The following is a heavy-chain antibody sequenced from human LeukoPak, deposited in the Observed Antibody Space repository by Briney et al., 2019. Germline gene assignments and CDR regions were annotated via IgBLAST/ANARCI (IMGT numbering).Heavy chain of an antibody. Sequence: PGGSLRLSCAASGFTFSSYAMHWVRQAPGKGLEWVAVISYDGSNKYYADSVKGRFTISRDNSKNTLYLQMNSLRAEDTAVYYCARHDRIQLWLLLDYWGRGTLLTVSS. CDR3: ARHDRIQLWLLLDY. CDR1: GFTFSSYA. CDR2: ISYDGSNK. V-gene: IGHV3-30*04. J-gene: IGHJ4*02. D-gene: IGHD5-18*01.